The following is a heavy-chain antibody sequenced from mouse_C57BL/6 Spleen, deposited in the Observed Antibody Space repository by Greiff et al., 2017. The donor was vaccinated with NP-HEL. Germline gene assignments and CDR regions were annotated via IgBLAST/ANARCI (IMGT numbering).Heavy chain of an antibody. Sequence: QVQLQQPGAELVMPGASVKLSCKASGYTFTSYWMHWVKQRPGQGLEWIGEIDPSDSDTNYNQKFKGKSTLTVDKSSSTAYMQLSSLTSEDSAVYFCARIGTGYLDNWGQGTTLTVSS. CDR2: IDPSDSDT. V-gene: IGHV1-69*01. D-gene: IGHD4-1*01. CDR1: GYTFTSYW. CDR3: ARIGTGYLDN. J-gene: IGHJ2*01.